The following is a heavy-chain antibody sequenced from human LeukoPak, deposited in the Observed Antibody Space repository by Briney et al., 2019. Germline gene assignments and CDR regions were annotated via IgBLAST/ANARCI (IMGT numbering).Heavy chain of an antibody. CDR1: GYTFTSYD. Sequence: ASVKVSCKASGYTFTSYDINWVRQATGQGLEWMGWMNPNSGNTGYAQKFQGRVTITRNTSISTAYMELSSLRSEDTAVYYCARGARGDGYNYVPYYFDYWGQGTLVTVSS. D-gene: IGHD5-24*01. V-gene: IGHV1-8*03. CDR3: ARGARGDGYNYVPYYFDY. CDR2: MNPNSGNT. J-gene: IGHJ4*02.